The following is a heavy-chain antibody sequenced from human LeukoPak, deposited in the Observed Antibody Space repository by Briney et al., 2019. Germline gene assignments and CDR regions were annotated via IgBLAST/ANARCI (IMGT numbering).Heavy chain of an antibody. V-gene: IGHV3-11*01. CDR3: ARSQERYNYGQYYFDY. J-gene: IGHJ4*02. CDR1: GFTFSGYY. CDR2: ICSSGSNM. D-gene: IGHD5-18*01. Sequence: PGGSLRLSYAASGFTFSGYYMSWIRQAPGQGLELVSYICSSGSNMYYADSVKGRFTISRENAKNSLYLQMNSLRAEDTAVYYCARSQERYNYGQYYFDYWGQGTLVTVSS.